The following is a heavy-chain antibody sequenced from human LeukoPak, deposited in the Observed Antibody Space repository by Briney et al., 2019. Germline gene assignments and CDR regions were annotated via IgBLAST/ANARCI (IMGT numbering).Heavy chain of an antibody. CDR3: ARDTYSSSWYVTPDFDY. Sequence: KPSETLSLTCAVSGGSISSSNWWSWVRQPPGKGLEWIGEIYHSGSTNYNPSLKSRVTISVDKSKNQFSLKLSSVTAADTAVYYRARDTYSSSWYVTPDFDYWGQGTLVTVSS. CDR1: GGSISSSNW. CDR2: IYHSGST. J-gene: IGHJ4*02. D-gene: IGHD6-13*01. V-gene: IGHV4-4*02.